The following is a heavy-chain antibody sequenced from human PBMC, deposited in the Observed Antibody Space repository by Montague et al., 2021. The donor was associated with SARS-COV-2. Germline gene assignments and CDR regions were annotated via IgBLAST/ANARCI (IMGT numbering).Heavy chain of an antibody. D-gene: IGHD3-10*01. V-gene: IGHV4-34*01. CDR3: ARRWSAVWGVTVSAQLDY. CDR1: GGSFSGYS. J-gene: IGHJ4*02. CDR2: INQSGRT. Sequence: SETLSLTCAVYGGSFSGYSCIWIRQPPETGLDWIWEINQSGRTNNNPSLKSRVIRSVDTSKNQFSLKLSSVTAADTAVYYCARRWSAVWGVTVSAQLDYWGQGVLVIVSS.